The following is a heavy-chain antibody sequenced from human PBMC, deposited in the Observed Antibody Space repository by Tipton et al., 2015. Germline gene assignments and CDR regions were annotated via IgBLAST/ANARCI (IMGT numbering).Heavy chain of an antibody. CDR3: ARRRYSYGYGH. J-gene: IGHJ4*02. Sequence: TLSLTCTVSGGSIRSHDYYWTWIRQPPGKGLEWIGEIHHGGSTNYNPSLKSRVTISVDTSKNQFSLKLSSVTAADTAVYYCARRRYSYGYGHWGQGTLVTVSS. V-gene: IGHV4-39*07. CDR2: IHHGGST. CDR1: GGSIRSHDYY. D-gene: IGHD5-18*01.